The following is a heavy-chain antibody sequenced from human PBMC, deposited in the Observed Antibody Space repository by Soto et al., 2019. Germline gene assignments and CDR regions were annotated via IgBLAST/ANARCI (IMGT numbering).Heavy chain of an antibody. CDR3: ATYCSSTSCSIRAFDY. J-gene: IGHJ4*02. V-gene: IGHV1-69*06. CDR1: GGTFSSYT. D-gene: IGHD2-2*01. Sequence: TVKVSCKASGGTFSSYTISWVLQAPGQGLEWMGGIIPIFGTANYAQKFQGRVTITADKSTSTAYMELSSLRSEDTAVYYCATYCSSTSCSIRAFDYWGQGTLVTVSS. CDR2: IIPIFGTA.